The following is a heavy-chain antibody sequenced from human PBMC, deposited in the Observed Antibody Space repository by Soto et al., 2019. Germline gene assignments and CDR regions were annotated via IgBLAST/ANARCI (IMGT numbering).Heavy chain of an antibody. CDR1: GFTLSGYA. CDR3: ARRARPDFYYMDV. Sequence: EVQLAESGGGLAQPGGSLRLSCAASGFTLSGYAMDWVRQAPGKGLEYVSGISSNGVGTYYANSVQGRFTISRDNSKNTVYLQMGRLRPEDMAVYYCARRARPDFYYMDVWGKVTTVTVTS. V-gene: IGHV3-64*01. J-gene: IGHJ6*03. D-gene: IGHD6-6*01. CDR2: ISSNGVGT.